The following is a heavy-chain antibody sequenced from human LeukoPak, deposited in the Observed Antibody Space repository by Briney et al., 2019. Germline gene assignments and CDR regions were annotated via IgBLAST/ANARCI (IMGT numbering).Heavy chain of an antibody. Sequence: ASVKVSCKASGYTFTSYGISWVRQAPGQGLEWMGWISAYNGNTNYAQKLQGRVTMTTDTSTSTAYMELRSLRSDDTAVYYCARAFTENLRFLEWRPDAFDIWGQGTMVTVSS. J-gene: IGHJ3*02. CDR1: GYTFTSYG. V-gene: IGHV1-18*01. CDR3: ARAFTENLRFLEWRPDAFDI. CDR2: ISAYNGNT. D-gene: IGHD3-3*01.